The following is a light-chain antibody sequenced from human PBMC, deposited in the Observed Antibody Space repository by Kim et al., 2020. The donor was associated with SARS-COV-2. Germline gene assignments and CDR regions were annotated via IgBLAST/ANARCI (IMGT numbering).Light chain of an antibody. Sequence: LTQPHSVSESPGKTATISCTGRGGDIANNYLQWHQLRPGSAPTTVIFEFDQRPSGVSYRFSGSVDKSSNSASLTISGLKPEDEAHYYCQSYNATSVIFGGGTQLTVL. CDR1: GGDIANNY. J-gene: IGLJ2*01. CDR2: EFD. CDR3: QSYNATSVI. V-gene: IGLV6-57*02.